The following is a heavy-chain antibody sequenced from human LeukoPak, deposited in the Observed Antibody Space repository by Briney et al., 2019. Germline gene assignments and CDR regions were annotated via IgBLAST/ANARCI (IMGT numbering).Heavy chain of an antibody. CDR2: IYSRDVT. CDR1: GFTFSSYA. Sequence: GGSLRLSCAASGFTFSSYAMSWVRQAPGKGLECVSIIYSRDVTSYADSVKDRFTISRDSDKNTLFLQMDSLRSDDTAVYYCARVLAAIALRDYHYVDVWGKGTTVTVSS. J-gene: IGHJ6*03. D-gene: IGHD6-19*01. V-gene: IGHV3-23*05. CDR3: ARVLAAIALRDYHYVDV.